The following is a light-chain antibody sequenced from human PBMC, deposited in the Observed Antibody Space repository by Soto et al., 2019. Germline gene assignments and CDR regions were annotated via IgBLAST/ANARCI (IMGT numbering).Light chain of an antibody. V-gene: IGLV1-40*01. J-gene: IGLJ3*02. CDR3: QSYDSSLSNWV. CDR1: SSNIGAGYD. Sequence: QSVLTQPPSVSGAPGQRVTISCTGRSSNIGAGYDVHWYQQLPGTAPKLLIYGNSNRPSGVPDRLSGSKSGTSASLAITGLQAEDEADHYCQSYDSSLSNWVFGGGTKLTVL. CDR2: GNS.